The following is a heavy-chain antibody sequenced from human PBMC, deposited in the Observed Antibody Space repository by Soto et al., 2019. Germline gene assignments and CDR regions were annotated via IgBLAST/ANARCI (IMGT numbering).Heavy chain of an antibody. CDR2: IYYSGTT. D-gene: IGHD2-2*02. CDR1: GGSISTYY. CDR3: VREAIRSNLYDL. J-gene: IGHJ5*02. V-gene: IGHV4-59*01. Sequence: SEPLSLTCTISGGSISTYYWTWIRQPPGRGLEWLGYIYYSGTTTYNPSLKSRVTISVDMSKNRFYLKLRSVTAADTAVYYCVREAIRSNLYDLWGQGTLLTVSS.